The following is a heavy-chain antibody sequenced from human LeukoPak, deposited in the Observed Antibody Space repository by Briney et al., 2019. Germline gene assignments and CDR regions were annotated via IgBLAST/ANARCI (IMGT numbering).Heavy chain of an antibody. CDR1: GFAFSVNA. Sequence: PGGSLRLSCAASGFAFSVNAMAWVRQAPGKGLEWVAAFGGTGGDINYADSVKGRFTISRDNSKGILYLQMNSLRAEDTAVYYCAKDIFRWVFDFWGQGTLVTVSS. CDR2: FGGTGGDI. V-gene: IGHV3-23*01. CDR3: AKDIFRWVFDF. J-gene: IGHJ4*02. D-gene: IGHD5-24*01.